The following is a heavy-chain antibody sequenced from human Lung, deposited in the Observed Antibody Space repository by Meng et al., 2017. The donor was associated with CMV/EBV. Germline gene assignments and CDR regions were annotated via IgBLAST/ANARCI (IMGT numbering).Heavy chain of an antibody. CDR1: GYSFNSYW. J-gene: IGHJ5*02. CDR3: AKQMGCLGYCGDVNGPAES. Sequence: GEXXKISCKASGYSFNSYWIVWVRQMPGKGLEWMGLIYPGDSETKYSPSFQGQVTMSIDNSITTAYLQWNSLKPSDTAMYYCAKQMGCLGYCGDVNGPAESXGQGXLVTVSS. CDR2: IYPGDSET. D-gene: IGHD2-21*01. V-gene: IGHV5-51*01.